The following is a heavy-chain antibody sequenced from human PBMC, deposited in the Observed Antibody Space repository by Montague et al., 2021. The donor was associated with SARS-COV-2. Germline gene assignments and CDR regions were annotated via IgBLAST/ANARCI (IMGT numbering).Heavy chain of an antibody. J-gene: IGHJ6*02. CDR1: GGSFSGYY. CDR2: INHSGST. CDR3: TREGYQVLWSDYNYYGMDV. V-gene: IGHV4-34*01. D-gene: IGHD2-2*01. Sequence: SETLSLTCAVYGGSFSGYYWSWIRQPPGKGLEWIGVINHSGSTNYNPSLKSRVTISVDTSKNQFSLKLSSVTAADTAVYYCTREGYQVLWSDYNYYGMDVWGQGTTVTVSS.